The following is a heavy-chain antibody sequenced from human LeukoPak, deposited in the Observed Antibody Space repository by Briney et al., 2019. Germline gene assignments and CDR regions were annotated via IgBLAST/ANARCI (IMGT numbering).Heavy chain of an antibody. CDR2: IYYTGGT. D-gene: IGHD4-17*01. J-gene: IGHJ5*02. CDR1: GGSINSYY. Sequence: PSETLFLTCTVSGGSINSYYWSWIRQPPGKGLEWIGYIYYTGGTYYNPFLKSRVSMSVDTSKSQFSLELTSVTAADTAVYYCARHGYDYGDYNWFDPWGQGTLVTVSS. V-gene: IGHV4-59*08. CDR3: ARHGYDYGDYNWFDP.